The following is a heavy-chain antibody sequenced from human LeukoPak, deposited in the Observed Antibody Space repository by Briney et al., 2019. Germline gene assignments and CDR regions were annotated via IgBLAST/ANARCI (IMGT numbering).Heavy chain of an antibody. V-gene: IGHV3-23*01. CDR3: AKDWFGGGGYYFRPPSFDY. CDR1: GFTFSSYA. J-gene: IGHJ4*02. CDR2: ISGSGGST. D-gene: IGHD3-22*01. Sequence: GGTLRLSCAASGFTFSSYAMSWVRQAPGKGLEWVSAISGSGGSTYYADSVKRRFTISRDNSKNTLYLQMNSLRAEDTAVYYWAKDWFGGGGYYFRPPSFDYIGQGTLWTVSS.